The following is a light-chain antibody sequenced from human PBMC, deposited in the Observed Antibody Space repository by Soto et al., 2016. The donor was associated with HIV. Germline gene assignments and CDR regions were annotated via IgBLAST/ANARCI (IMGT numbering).Light chain of an antibody. V-gene: IGKV1-16*02. CDR1: QDINNY. CDR2: AAS. Sequence: DIQMTQSPSSLSASVGDRVTITCRASQDINNYLAWFQQKPGKAPKSLIYAASTLQSGVSSKFSISSLQPEDLATYFCQQYKNYPLTFGGGTKVEIK. J-gene: IGKJ4*01. CDR3: QQYKNYPLT.